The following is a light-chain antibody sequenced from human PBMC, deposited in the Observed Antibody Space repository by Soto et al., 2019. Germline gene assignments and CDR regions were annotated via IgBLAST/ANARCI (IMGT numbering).Light chain of an antibody. Sequence: QSALTQPLSGSWSPGQSVTISCTGTSSDVGGYNYVSWYQQHPGKAPKLMIYDVSKRPSGVPDRFSGSKSGNTASLTISGLQAEDEADYYCCSYAGSSVFRTGTKVTVL. CDR1: SSDVGGYNY. J-gene: IGLJ1*01. CDR2: DVS. CDR3: CSYAGSSV. V-gene: IGLV2-11*01.